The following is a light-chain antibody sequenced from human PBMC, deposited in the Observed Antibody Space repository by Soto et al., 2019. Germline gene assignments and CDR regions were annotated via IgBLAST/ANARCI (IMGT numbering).Light chain of an antibody. Sequence: EILMTQSPATLSLSPGERATLSCRASQSVGSNLAWHQQKPGQAPRLLIYRASTRATGIPARFSGSGSGTEFILTISSLQSEDFALYYCQQHINWPLTFGGGTKV. J-gene: IGKJ4*01. V-gene: IGKV3-15*01. CDR2: RAS. CDR3: QQHINWPLT. CDR1: QSVGSN.